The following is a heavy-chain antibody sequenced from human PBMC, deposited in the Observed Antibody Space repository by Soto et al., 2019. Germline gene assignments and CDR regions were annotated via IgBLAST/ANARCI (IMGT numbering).Heavy chain of an antibody. D-gene: IGHD3-10*01. J-gene: IGHJ6*03. V-gene: IGHV4-34*01. Sequence: QVQLQQWGAGLLKPSETLSLTCAVYGGSFSGYQWSWIRQTPGKGLEWIGEINDSGNINFNPSLKSRVTILLDTPKRQISLKLSAVTAADSAVYYCARGLILWFGYLSRRGGYYYYMDVWGKWTTVTVSS. CDR2: INDSGNI. CDR3: ARGLILWFGYLSRRGGYYYYMDV. CDR1: GGSFSGYQ.